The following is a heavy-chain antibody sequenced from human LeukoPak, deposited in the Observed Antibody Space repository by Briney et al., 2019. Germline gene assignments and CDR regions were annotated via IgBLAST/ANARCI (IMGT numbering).Heavy chain of an antibody. CDR1: GYTFTSYG. CDR2: IRAYSGDT. V-gene: IGHV1-18*01. CDR3: AREATIFGGNWFDP. D-gene: IGHD3-3*01. Sequence: ASVKVSCKASGYTFTSYGISWLRQAPGQGLEWTGWIRAYSGDTKYAQKFQGRVTMTTDTSTSTVYMELRSLRADNTAVYYCAREATIFGGNWFDPWGQGTLVTVSS. J-gene: IGHJ5*02.